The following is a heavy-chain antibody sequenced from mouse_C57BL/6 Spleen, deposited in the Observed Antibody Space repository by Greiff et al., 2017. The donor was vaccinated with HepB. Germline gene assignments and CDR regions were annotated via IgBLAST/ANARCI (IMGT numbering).Heavy chain of an antibody. V-gene: IGHV1-15*01. CDR3: TRGVYYDYKGFAY. D-gene: IGHD2-4*01. J-gene: IGHJ3*01. Sequence: VQLQESGAELVRPGASVTLSCKASGYTFTDYEMHWVKQTPVHGLEWIGAIDPETGGTAYNQKFKGKAILTADKSSSTAYMELRSLTSEDSAVYYCTRGVYYDYKGFAYWGQGTLVTVSA. CDR2: IDPETGGT. CDR1: GYTFTDYE.